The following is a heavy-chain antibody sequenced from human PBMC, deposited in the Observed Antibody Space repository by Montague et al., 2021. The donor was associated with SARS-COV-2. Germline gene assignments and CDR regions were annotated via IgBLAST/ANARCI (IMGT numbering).Heavy chain of an antibody. Sequence: SETLSLTCAVHGGSFSTYSWNWIRQPPGKGLEWIGEIHHGGSTNYNPSLKSRVTISADTSKNQFYLKLTSVAAADTAVYYCARLGDGVVPSPILGVGPYYTYYYMDVWGQGTTVTVSS. V-gene: IGHV4-34*01. CDR2: IHHGGST. CDR1: GGSFSTYS. J-gene: IGHJ6*03. D-gene: IGHD3-10*01. CDR3: ARLGDGVVPSPILGVGPYYTYYYMDV.